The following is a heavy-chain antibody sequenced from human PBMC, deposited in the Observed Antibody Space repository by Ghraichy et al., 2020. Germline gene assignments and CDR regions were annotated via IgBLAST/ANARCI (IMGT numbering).Heavy chain of an antibody. CDR2: ISYSGST. J-gene: IGHJ4*02. Sequence: SETLSLTCTVSGGSISSYYWSWIRQPPGKGLEWIGYISYSGSTNYNPSLKSRVTISVDTSKNQFSLKLSSVTAADTAVYYCARLPYYYDSSGYPYFDFWGQGALGTVSS. V-gene: IGHV4-59*01. CDR3: ARLPYYYDSSGYPYFDF. CDR1: GGSISSYY. D-gene: IGHD3-22*01.